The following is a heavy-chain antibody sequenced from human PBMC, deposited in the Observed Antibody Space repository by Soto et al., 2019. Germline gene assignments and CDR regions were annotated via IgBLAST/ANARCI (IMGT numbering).Heavy chain of an antibody. J-gene: IGHJ5*02. CDR3: AREAADDPNANDP. CDR2: IYHRGST. Sequence: SETMSLTCSVSGGSISCGGYYWRWIRQHPGKGLEWIGYIYHRGSTNCNPSLKSRVTISVDTSKNQFSLKLSSVTAADTAVYYCAREAADDPNANDPWGQGTLVTVSS. V-gene: IGHV4-31*03. CDR1: GGSISCGGYY.